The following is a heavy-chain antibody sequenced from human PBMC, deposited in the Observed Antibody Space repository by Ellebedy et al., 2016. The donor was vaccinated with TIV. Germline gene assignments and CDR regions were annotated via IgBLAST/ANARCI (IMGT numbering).Heavy chain of an antibody. CDR2: ISDSGST. V-gene: IGHV4-61*01. J-gene: IGHJ4*02. CDR3: ARAAQPNCSGGSCYRIDY. D-gene: IGHD2-15*01. CDR1: GGSVRSGSYY. Sequence: MPGGSLRLSCTVSGGSVRSGSYYWSWIRQPPGKELEWIGYISDSGSTNHNPSLKSRVTISVDTSKNQFSLKLSSVTAADTAVYYCARAAQPNCSGGSCYRIDYWGQGTLVTVSS.